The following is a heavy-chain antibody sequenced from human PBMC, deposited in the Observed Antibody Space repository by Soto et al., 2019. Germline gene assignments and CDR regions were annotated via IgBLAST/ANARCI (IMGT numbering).Heavy chain of an antibody. CDR1: GGSISPYY. CDR2: VYYSGST. CDR3: ARVGWMGYYFDS. V-gene: IGHV4-59*01. D-gene: IGHD2-2*03. Sequence: SETLSLTCTVSGGSISPYYWSWIRQPPGKGLEWIGYVYYSGSTNYNPSLKSRVTISVDTSNNQFSLKLSSVTAADTAVYYCARVGWMGYYFDSWGQGTLVTVS. J-gene: IGHJ4*02.